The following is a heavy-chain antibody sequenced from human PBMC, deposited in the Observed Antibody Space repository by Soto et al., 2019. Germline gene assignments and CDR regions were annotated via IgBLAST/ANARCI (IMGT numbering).Heavy chain of an antibody. V-gene: IGHV3-23*01. CDR2: ISGSGGSA. CDR3: VSWLSVHFDN. J-gene: IGHJ4*02. Sequence: RRLSCAASGFAFSNYAMTWVRQGPGKGLEWVSAISGSGGSAYYADSVKGRFTISRDNSKNTLYLQMNSLRADDSGVYYCVSWLSVHFDNWGQGTVVTVSS. D-gene: IGHD6-19*01. CDR1: GFAFSNYA.